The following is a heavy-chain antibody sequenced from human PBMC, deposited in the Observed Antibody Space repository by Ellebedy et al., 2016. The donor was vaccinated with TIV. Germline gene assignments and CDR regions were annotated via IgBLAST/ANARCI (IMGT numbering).Heavy chain of an antibody. CDR3: ARDKGAAKGGMDV. Sequence: SQTLSLTCAISGASVPSKSAAWNWIRQSPSRGLEWLGRTHYRSKWYNDYAVSVKSRITINPDTSKNQFSLQLNSVTPEDTAVYYCARDKGAAKGGMDVWGQGTTVTVSS. V-gene: IGHV6-1*01. CDR2: THYRSKWYN. CDR1: GASVPSKSAA. D-gene: IGHD6-13*01. J-gene: IGHJ6*02.